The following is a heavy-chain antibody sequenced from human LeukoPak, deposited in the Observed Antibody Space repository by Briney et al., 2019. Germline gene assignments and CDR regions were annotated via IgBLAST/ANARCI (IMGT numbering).Heavy chain of an antibody. CDR1: GYTFTIYA. V-gene: IGHV1-3*01. Sequence: ASVKVSCKTSGYTFTIYAIHWVRQAPGQRLEWMGWINAGNDNTKYSQKFQGRVTLTRDTSASTAYMELSSLRSEDTAVYYCARDEYYYDSSGYYIDAFDIWGQGTMVTVSS. CDR3: ARDEYYYDSSGYYIDAFDI. J-gene: IGHJ3*02. CDR2: INAGNDNT. D-gene: IGHD3-22*01.